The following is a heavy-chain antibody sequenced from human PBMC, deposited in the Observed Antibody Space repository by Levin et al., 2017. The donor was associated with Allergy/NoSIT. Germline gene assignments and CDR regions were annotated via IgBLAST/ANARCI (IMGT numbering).Heavy chain of an antibody. CDR3: VRDGRGGWHFDN. CDR2: SNEDGSHK. V-gene: IGHV3-7*03. Sequence: GESLKISCAASEFSIRSYWMSWIRQTPDKRLEWVANSNEDGSHKYYVDSVKGRFTVSRDNAENSLNLQMNSLRVEDTAVYYCVRDGRGGWHFDNWGQGTLVTVSS. D-gene: IGHD6-19*01. J-gene: IGHJ4*02. CDR1: EFSIRSYW.